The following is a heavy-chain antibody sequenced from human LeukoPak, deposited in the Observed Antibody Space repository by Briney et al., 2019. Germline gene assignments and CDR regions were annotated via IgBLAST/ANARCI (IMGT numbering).Heavy chain of an antibody. CDR3: AKEGSIVLVPAALDY. CDR1: GFPFSSNG. J-gene: IGHJ4*02. CDR2: ISSSSSYI. D-gene: IGHD2-2*01. V-gene: IGHV3-21*04. Sequence: GGPLGLSFAASGFPFSSNGRNWAPQPPGKGLEWVSPISSSSSYIYYADSVKGRFTISRDNAKNSLYLQMNSLRAEDTAVYYCAKEGSIVLVPAALDYWGQGTLVTVSS.